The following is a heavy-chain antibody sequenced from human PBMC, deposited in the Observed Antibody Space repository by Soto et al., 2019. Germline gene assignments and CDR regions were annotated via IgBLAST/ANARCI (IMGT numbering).Heavy chain of an antibody. V-gene: IGHV3-74*01. Sequence: EMQLVESGGGLVQPGGSLRLSCATSGFSFSGYWIHWVRQAPGKGLVWVSHINGDGSSTNYADSVKGRFTISRDYAKNTLYLQMNSLRVEDTAVYYCARGGAYIYGPQYDWGQGTLVTVSS. J-gene: IGHJ4*02. CDR3: ARGGAYIYGPQYD. CDR2: INGDGSST. CDR1: GFSFSGYW. D-gene: IGHD5-18*01.